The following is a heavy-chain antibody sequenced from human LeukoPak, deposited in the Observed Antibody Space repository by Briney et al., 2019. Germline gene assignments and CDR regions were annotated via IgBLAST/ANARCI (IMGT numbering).Heavy chain of an antibody. CDR3: ARDATGGKNWFDP. Sequence: PVKVSCKASGYTFTGYYMHWVRQAPGQGLEWMGRIIPILGIANYAQKSQGRVTITADKSTSTAYMELSSLRSEDTAVYYCARDATGGKNWFDPWGQGTLVTVSS. CDR2: IIPILGIA. V-gene: IGHV1-69*04. J-gene: IGHJ5*02. CDR1: GYTFTGYY. D-gene: IGHD4-23*01.